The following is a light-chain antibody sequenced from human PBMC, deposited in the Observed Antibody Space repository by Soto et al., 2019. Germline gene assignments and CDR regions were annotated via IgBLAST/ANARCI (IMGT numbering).Light chain of an antibody. Sequence: DIQMTQSPSTLSASVGDRVTITCRASQTVNNWLAWYQQKPGMAPKLLIYDASNLEGGVPSRFSGSGSGTEFTLTITSLQPDDFATYYCQQYNSFSPCTFGQGTKVEIK. CDR2: DAS. CDR3: QQYNSFSPCT. CDR1: QTVNNW. J-gene: IGKJ1*01. V-gene: IGKV1-5*01.